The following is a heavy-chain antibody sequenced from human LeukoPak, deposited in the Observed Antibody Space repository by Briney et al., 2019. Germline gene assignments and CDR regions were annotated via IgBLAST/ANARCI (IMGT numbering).Heavy chain of an antibody. CDR1: GFTFSSYE. CDR3: ARDGREVVVTAAIDS. CDR2: ISSSGSTI. Sequence: GGSLRLSCAASGFTFSSYEMNWVRQAPGKGLEWVSYISSSGSTIYYADSVKGRFTISRDNAKNSLYLQMNSLRAEDTAVYYCARDGREVVVTAAIDSWGQGTLVTVSS. D-gene: IGHD2-21*02. J-gene: IGHJ4*02. V-gene: IGHV3-48*03.